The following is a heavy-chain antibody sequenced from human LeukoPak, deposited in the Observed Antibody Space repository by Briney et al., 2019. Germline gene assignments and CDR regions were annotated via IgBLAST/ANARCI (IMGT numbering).Heavy chain of an antibody. Sequence: EASVKVSCKASGYTFTSYDINWVRQAPGQGLEWMGWMNPNSGNTGYAQKFQGRVTMTRNTSISTAYMELSSLRSEDTAVYYCARALTGYSSGWYDAFDIWGQGTMVTVSS. V-gene: IGHV1-8*01. CDR2: MNPNSGNT. CDR1: GYTFTSYD. CDR3: ARALTGYSSGWYDAFDI. D-gene: IGHD6-19*01. J-gene: IGHJ3*02.